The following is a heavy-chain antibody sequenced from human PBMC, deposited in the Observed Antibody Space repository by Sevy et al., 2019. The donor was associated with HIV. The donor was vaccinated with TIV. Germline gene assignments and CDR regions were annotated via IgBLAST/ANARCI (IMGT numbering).Heavy chain of an antibody. V-gene: IGHV1-18*01. J-gene: IGHJ4*02. Sequence: ASVKVSCKASGYMFTSYGITWVRQAPGQGLEWLGWISPYKGNTNYAPKLQGRVTMTTDTSTFTAYMELRSLRSDDTAVYFCVRDRDYDYIWGTFPYRDYWGQGTLVTVSS. D-gene: IGHD3-16*01. CDR2: ISPYKGNT. CDR3: VRDRDYDYIWGTFPYRDY. CDR1: GYMFTSYG.